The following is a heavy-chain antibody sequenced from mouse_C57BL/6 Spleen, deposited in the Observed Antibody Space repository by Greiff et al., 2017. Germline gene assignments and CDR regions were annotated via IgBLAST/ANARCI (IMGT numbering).Heavy chain of an antibody. D-gene: IGHD4-1*01. CDR3: ARDWDGYFDV. CDR2: INPNNGGT. J-gene: IGHJ1*03. CDR1: GYTFTDYN. Sequence: EVKLVESGPELVKPGASVKMSCKASGYTFTDYNMHWVKQSHGKSLEWIGYINPNNGGTSYNQKFKGKATLTVNKSSSTAYMELRSLTSEDSAVYYCARDWDGYFDVWGTGTTVTVSS. V-gene: IGHV1-22*01.